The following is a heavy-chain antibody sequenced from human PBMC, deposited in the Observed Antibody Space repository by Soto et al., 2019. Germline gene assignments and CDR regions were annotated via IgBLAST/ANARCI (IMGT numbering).Heavy chain of an antibody. CDR2: ISGSGGST. V-gene: IGHV3-23*01. Sequence: GGSLRLSCAASGFTFSSYAMSWVRQAPGKGLEWVSAISGSGGSTYYADSVKGRFTISRDNSKNTLYLQMNSLRAEDTAVYYCATRSFDIVVVPAAIGGYYFDYWGQGTLVTVSS. D-gene: IGHD2-2*02. J-gene: IGHJ4*02. CDR1: GFTFSSYA. CDR3: ATRSFDIVVVPAAIGGYYFDY.